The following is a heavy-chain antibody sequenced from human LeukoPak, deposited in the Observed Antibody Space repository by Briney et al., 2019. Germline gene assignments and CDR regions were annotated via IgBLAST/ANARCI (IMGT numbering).Heavy chain of an antibody. CDR3: AKIGANVGF. J-gene: IGHJ4*02. D-gene: IGHD4/OR15-4a*01. V-gene: IGHV3-23*01. Sequence: GGSLTLSWVPATFTLSSYAMGWVRQAAGGVLDWVSSINGGGGRTLYGDSVKGRFTITRDKSKNTLYLQMNSLKAEDTAVYYCAKIGANVGFWGQGTLVTVSS. CDR2: INGGGGRT. CDR1: TFTLSSYA.